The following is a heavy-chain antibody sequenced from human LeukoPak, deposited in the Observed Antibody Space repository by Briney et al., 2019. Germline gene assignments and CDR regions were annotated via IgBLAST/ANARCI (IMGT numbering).Heavy chain of an antibody. V-gene: IGHV3-7*01. D-gene: IGHD6-13*01. CDR2: IKQDGSEK. CDR1: GFTFSSYE. Sequence: GGSLRLSCAASGFTFSSYEMSWVRQAPGKGLEWVANIKQDGSEKYYVDSVKGRFTISRDNAKNSLYLQMNYLRAEDTAVYYCAKDSVDSSSWYYYYYYMDVWGKGTTVTISS. CDR3: AKDSVDSSSWYYYYYYMDV. J-gene: IGHJ6*03.